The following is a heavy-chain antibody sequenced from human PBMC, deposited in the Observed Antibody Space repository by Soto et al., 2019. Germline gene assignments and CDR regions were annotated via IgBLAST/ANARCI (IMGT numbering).Heavy chain of an antibody. J-gene: IGHJ6*02. CDR3: ARDGVYCSSSSCQDFYYYGMDV. CDR1: GGSISSGGYS. Sequence: PSETLSLTCAVSGGSISSGGYSWSWIRQPPGKGLEWIGYVYHSGSTYYNPSLKSRVTVSVDGSKNQFSLKLSSVTAADTAVYYCARDGVYCSSSSCQDFYYYGMDVWGQGTTVTVS. CDR2: VYHSGST. D-gene: IGHD2-2*01. V-gene: IGHV4-30-2*01.